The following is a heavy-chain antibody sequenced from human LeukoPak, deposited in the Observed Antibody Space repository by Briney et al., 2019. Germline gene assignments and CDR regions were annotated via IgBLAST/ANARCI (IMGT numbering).Heavy chain of an antibody. Sequence: PSETLSLTCTVSGGSISSSSYYWGWIRQPPGKGLEWIGSIYYSGSTYYNPSLKSRVTISVDTSKNQFSLKLSSVTAADTAVYYCARDYYDSSGYFYAFDIWGQGTMVTVSS. CDR2: IYYSGST. D-gene: IGHD3-22*01. J-gene: IGHJ3*02. CDR1: GGSISSSSYY. CDR3: ARDYYDSSGYFYAFDI. V-gene: IGHV4-39*07.